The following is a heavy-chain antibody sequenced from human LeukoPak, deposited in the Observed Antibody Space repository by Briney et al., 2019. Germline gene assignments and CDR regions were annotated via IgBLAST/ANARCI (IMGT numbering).Heavy chain of an antibody. CDR1: GFTVSSNY. D-gene: IGHD6-13*01. J-gene: IGHJ4*02. CDR2: ICSGGST. Sequence: SGGSLRLSCAASGFTVSSNYMSWVRQAPGKGLEWVSVICSGGSTYYADSVKGRFTISRDNSKNTLYLQMNSLRAEDTAMYYCARKEGSSWNYWGQGTLVTVSS. CDR3: ARKEGSSWNY. V-gene: IGHV3-53*01.